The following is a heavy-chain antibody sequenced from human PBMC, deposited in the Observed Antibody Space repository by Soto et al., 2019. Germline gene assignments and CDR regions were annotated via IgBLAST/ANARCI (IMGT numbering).Heavy chain of an antibody. D-gene: IGHD4-17*01. CDR2: ISYDGSNK. V-gene: IGHV3-30*18. CDR3: AKDEGGGIGDYRPIGNYMDV. J-gene: IGHJ6*03. Sequence: GGSLRLSCAASVFTFSSYGMHWVRQAPGKGLEWVAVISYDGSNKYYADSVKGRFTISRDNSKNTLYLQMNSLRAEDTAVYYCAKDEGGGIGDYRPIGNYMDVWGKGTTVTVSS. CDR1: VFTFSSYG.